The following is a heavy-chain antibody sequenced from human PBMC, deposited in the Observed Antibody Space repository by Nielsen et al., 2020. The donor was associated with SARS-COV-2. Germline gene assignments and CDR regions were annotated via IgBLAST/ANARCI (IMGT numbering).Heavy chain of an antibody. D-gene: IGHD2/OR15-2a*01. V-gene: IGHV3-74*01. Sequence: GGSLRLSCAASGFNFNSYWMHWVRRGPGRGLVWVSRINNDGRRTSYADSVKGRFTISRDNAKNTVYLQMNSLRAEDTAVYYCARLRDDGYYFDTGPYDYWGQGTPVNVSS. CDR3: ARLRDDGYYFDTGPYDY. CDR1: GFNFNSYW. CDR2: INNDGRRT. J-gene: IGHJ4*02.